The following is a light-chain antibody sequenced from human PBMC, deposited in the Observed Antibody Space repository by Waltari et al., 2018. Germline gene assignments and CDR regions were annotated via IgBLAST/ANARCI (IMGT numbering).Light chain of an antibody. CDR3: SSYTGSNTLI. Sequence: QSVLTQPASVSGSPGQSITISCSGTSNDVGSSNYVPWYQQHPGNAPKLMIYDVNNRPSGVSNRFSGSKSGNTASLTISGLQAEDEANYHCSSYTGSNTLIFGGGTKLTVL. J-gene: IGLJ2*01. CDR2: DVN. V-gene: IGLV2-14*03. CDR1: SNDVGSSNY.